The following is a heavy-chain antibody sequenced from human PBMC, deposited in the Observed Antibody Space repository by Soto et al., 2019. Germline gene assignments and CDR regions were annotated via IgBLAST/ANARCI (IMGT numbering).Heavy chain of an antibody. CDR2: IIPIFGTA. Sequence: SVKVSCKASGGTFSSYAISRVRQAPGQGLEWMGGIIPIFGTANYAQKFQGRVTITADESTSTAYMELSSLRSEDTAVYYCARGGIAAAGMPWFDPWGQGTLVTVSS. D-gene: IGHD6-13*01. CDR3: ARGGIAAAGMPWFDP. J-gene: IGHJ5*02. CDR1: GGTFSSYA. V-gene: IGHV1-69*13.